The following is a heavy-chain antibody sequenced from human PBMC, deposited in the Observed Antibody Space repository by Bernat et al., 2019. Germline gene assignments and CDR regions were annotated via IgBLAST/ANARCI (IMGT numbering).Heavy chain of an antibody. J-gene: IGHJ4*02. CDR1: GFTFSSYA. CDR3: ARDHSSGWYEGSSDY. V-gene: IGHV3-30-3*01. CDR2: ISYDGSNK. Sequence: QVQLVESGGGVVQPGRSLRLSCAASGFTFSSYAMHWVRQAPGKGLEWVAVISYDGSNKYYADSVKGRFTISRDNSKNTLYLQMNSLRAEDTAVYYCARDHSSGWYEGSSDYWGQGTLVTVSS. D-gene: IGHD6-19*01.